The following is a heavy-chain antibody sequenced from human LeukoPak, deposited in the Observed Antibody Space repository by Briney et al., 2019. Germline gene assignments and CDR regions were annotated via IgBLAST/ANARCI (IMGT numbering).Heavy chain of an antibody. V-gene: IGHV1-18*01. J-gene: IGHJ6*03. CDR1: GYTFTIYG. D-gene: IGHD3-3*01. CDR3: ARVTARTDFWSGYSLFVRDYYYYMDV. CDR2: ISAYNGNT. Sequence: ASVKVSCKASGYTFTIYGISWVRQAPGQGLEWMGWISAYNGNTNYAQKLQGRVTMTTDTSTSTAYMELRSLRSDDTAVYYCARVTARTDFWSGYSLFVRDYYYYMDVWGKGTTVTVSS.